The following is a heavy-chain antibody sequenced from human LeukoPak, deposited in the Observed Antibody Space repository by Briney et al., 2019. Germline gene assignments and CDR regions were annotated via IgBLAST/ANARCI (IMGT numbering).Heavy chain of an antibody. CDR2: FYDDGTT. V-gene: IGHV3-74*01. D-gene: IGHD6-19*01. Sequence: GGSLRLSCAASGFTLSGNSINWARHAPGKELVWVSSFYDDGTTFYADSVKGRFTISSDNAKNTVYLQMNSLRGEDTAVYYCTGSGGNTYWGQGTMVTVSS. CDR1: GFTLSGNS. CDR3: TGSGGNTY. J-gene: IGHJ3*01.